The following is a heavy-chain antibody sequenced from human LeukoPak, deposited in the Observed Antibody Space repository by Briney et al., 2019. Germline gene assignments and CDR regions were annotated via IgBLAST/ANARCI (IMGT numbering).Heavy chain of an antibody. V-gene: IGHV3-20*04. CDR1: GFTFDDYG. Sequence: GGSLRLSCAASGFTFDDYGMSWVRHAPGKGLEWVSGINWNGGSTGYADSVKGRFTISRDNAKNSLYLQMDSLRAEDTAVYYCARDRLHYGEYEKTFDYWGQGTLVTVSS. CDR3: ARDRLHYGEYEKTFDY. J-gene: IGHJ4*02. D-gene: IGHD4-17*01. CDR2: INWNGGST.